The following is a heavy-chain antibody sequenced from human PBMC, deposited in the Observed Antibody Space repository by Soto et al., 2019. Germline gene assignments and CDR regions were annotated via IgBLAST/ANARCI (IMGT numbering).Heavy chain of an antibody. J-gene: IGHJ5*02. CDR2: INAGNGNT. D-gene: IGHD2-2*01. V-gene: IGHV1-3*05. CDR1: GYTFTSYA. CDR3: ARADGVGFVGP. Sequence: QVQLVQSGAEEKKPGASVKVSCKASGYTFTSYAMHLVRQAPGQRLEWMGWINAGNGNTKYSQKFQGRVYITRDRSASTAYMELSSLRSEDTAVYSCARADGVGFVGPWGQGTLVTVSS.